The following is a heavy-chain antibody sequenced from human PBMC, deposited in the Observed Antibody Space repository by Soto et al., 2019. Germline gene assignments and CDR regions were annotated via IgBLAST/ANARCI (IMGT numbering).Heavy chain of an antibody. V-gene: IGHV1-46*01. D-gene: IGHD7-27*01. CDR3: AWSPGLGMYLLLDY. J-gene: IGHJ4*02. CDR1: GDFFTTYC. Sequence: QVQLVQSGAEVKKPGASVRLSCKASGDFFTTYCVHWVRQAAGQGPVWLGTANPDGRWLKYGETFQGRVTLVRDTSTSTVHMELSRLSPEDTAIYYCAWSPGLGMYLLLDYWGQGTLVTVSS. CDR2: ANPDGRWL.